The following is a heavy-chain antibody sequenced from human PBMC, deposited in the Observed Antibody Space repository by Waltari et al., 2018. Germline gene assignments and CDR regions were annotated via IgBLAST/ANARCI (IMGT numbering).Heavy chain of an antibody. Sequence: VQLLESGGGLVQPGGSLRLSCAASGFTFSSYAMSWVRQAPGKGLEWIGSIYYSGSTYYNPSLKSRVTISVDTSKNQFSLKLSSVTAADTAVYYCARDLSFGGNSDYWGQGTLVTVSS. J-gene: IGHJ4*02. CDR2: IYYSGST. CDR3: ARDLSFGGNSDY. CDR1: GFTFSSYA. V-gene: IGHV4-38-2*02. D-gene: IGHD2-21*02.